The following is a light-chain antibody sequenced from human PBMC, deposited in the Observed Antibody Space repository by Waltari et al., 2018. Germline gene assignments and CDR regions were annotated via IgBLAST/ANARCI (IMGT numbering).Light chain of an antibody. CDR1: QSVSISY. CDR2: GAS. J-gene: IGKJ1*01. Sequence: EIVLTQSPGTLSLSPGERATLSCRASQSVSISYLAWYQQKPGQAPRVLIHGASNRATVIPERFSGSGSGADFTLTISRLGPEDFAVYYCQQYGSSPWTFGQGTKVEIK. V-gene: IGKV3-20*01. CDR3: QQYGSSPWT.